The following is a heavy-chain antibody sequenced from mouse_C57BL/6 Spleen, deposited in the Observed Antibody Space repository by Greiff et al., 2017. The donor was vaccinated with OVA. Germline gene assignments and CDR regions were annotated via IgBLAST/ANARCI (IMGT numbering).Heavy chain of an antibody. J-gene: IGHJ3*01. Sequence: VQLQQPGAELVRPGSSVKLSCKASGYTFTSYWMHWVKQRPIQGLEWICNIDPSDSETHYNQKFKDKATLTVDKSSSTAYMQLSSLTSEDSAVYYCARDYGSSLAWFAYWGQGTLVTVSA. V-gene: IGHV1-52*01. D-gene: IGHD1-1*01. CDR3: ARDYGSSLAWFAY. CDR1: GYTFTSYW. CDR2: IDPSDSET.